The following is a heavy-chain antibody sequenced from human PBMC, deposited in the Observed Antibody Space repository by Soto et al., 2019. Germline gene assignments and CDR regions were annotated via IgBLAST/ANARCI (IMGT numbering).Heavy chain of an antibody. CDR2: IYYSGST. Sequence: QVQLQESGPGLVRPSETLSITCSVSGGSISRYYWSWIRQPPGKGLECIGCIYYSGSTNYNPSLKSRVTISVDTSKNQFSLKVTSVTAADTAVYYCARQTRSNLDLSFDPWGQGTLVTVSS. CDR1: GGSISRYY. J-gene: IGHJ5*01. D-gene: IGHD6-13*01. V-gene: IGHV4-59*08. CDR3: ARQTRSNLDLSFDP.